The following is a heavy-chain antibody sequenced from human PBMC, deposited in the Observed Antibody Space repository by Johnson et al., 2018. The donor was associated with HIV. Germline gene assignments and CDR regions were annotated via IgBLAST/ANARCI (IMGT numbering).Heavy chain of an antibody. D-gene: IGHD3-10*01. CDR2: ITSSGATN. CDR1: GFTFSDYY. Sequence: QVQLVESGGGLVMPGGSLRVSCAASGFTFSDYYMAWIRQTPGKGLEWVSYITSSGATNYYADAVKGRFTISRENTENLVYLQMNILSAEDTAVYYCARAPEVRGVDAFDIWGQGTVVTVSS. V-gene: IGHV3-11*04. J-gene: IGHJ3*02. CDR3: ARAPEVRGVDAFDI.